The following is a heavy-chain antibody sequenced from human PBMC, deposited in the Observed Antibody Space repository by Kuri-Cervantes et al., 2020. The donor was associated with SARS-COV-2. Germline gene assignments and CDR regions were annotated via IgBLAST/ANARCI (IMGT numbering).Heavy chain of an antibody. J-gene: IGHJ4*02. CDR1: GGSFGGYY. CDR3: ARQESRYSFGYLGYFGY. CDR2: INHSGST. Sequence: GSLRLSCAVCGGSFGGYYWSWIRQPPGKGLEWIGEINHSGSTNYNPSLKSRVTISVDTSKNQFSLKLTSVTAADTAVYYCARQESRYSFGYLGYFGYWGQGTLVTVSS. V-gene: IGHV4-34*01. D-gene: IGHD5-18*01.